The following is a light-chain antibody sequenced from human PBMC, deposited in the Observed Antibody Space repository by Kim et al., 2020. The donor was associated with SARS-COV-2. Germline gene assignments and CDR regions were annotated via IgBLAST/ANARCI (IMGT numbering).Light chain of an antibody. CDR3: AAWDDTLNGVV. V-gene: IGLV1-44*01. CDR2: SNN. Sequence: GHKVTSSSSRSSSNIGSTTVNWYHNLPGTTPPLPSSSNNPRPSGVPDRFSGSKSGTSASLALSGLQSQDEAHYYCAAWDDTLNGVVFGGGTQLTVL. CDR1: SSNIGSTT. J-gene: IGLJ2*01.